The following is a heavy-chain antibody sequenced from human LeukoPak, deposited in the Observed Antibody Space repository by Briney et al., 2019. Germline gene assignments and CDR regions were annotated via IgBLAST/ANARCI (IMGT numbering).Heavy chain of an antibody. V-gene: IGHV1-18*01. Sequence: ASVKVSCKASGYTFTSYGISWVRQAPGQGLEWMGWISAYNGNTNYAQKLQGRVTMTTDTSTSTAYMELRSLRSDDTAVYYCARGIVEATGYYYYYMDVWGKGTTVTVSS. CDR3: ARGIVEATGYYYYYMDV. CDR2: ISAYNGNT. CDR1: GYTFTSYG. J-gene: IGHJ6*03. D-gene: IGHD1-26*01.